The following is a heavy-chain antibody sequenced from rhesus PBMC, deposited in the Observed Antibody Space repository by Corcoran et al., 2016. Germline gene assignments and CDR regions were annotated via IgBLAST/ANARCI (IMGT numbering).Heavy chain of an antibody. Sequence: QVQLVKAGAEVKQPGSSVKVACESYGYILNAYFQPWVQQGPRHGLEWMGAINPTHGYTKYPPRVQDRVTNSRDNSKNPLSLQMNSLRAEDTAVYYCAKADSWGQGVVVTVSS. CDR2: INPTHGYT. CDR3: AKADS. V-gene: IGHV1S2*01. J-gene: IGHJ6*01. CDR1: GYILNAYF.